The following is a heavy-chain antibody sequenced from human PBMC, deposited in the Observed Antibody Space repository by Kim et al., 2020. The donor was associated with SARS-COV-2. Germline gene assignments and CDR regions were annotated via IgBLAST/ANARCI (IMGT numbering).Heavy chain of an antibody. D-gene: IGHD3-10*02. J-gene: IGHJ4*02. CDR3: AKSSGPMFGELLVELDY. CDR1: GFTFSSYA. V-gene: IGHV3-30*18. CDR2: ISYDGSNK. Sequence: GGSLRLSCAASGFTFSSYAMHWVRQAPGKGLEWVAVISYDGSNKYYADSVKGRFTISRDNSKNTLYLQMNSLRAEDTAVYYCAKSSGPMFGELLVELDYWGQGTLVTVSS.